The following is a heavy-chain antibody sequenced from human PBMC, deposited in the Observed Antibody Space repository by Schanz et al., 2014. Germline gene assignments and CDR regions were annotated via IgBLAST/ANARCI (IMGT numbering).Heavy chain of an antibody. CDR1: GFTFSTYA. Sequence: EVQLLDSGGGLGQPGGSLRLSCAASGFTFSTYAMSWVRQAPGKGLEWVSAISGSGGSTYYADSVKGRFTISRDNSKNTLYLQMTSLRAEDTAVYYCAKDPSHGDYDDYFDYWGQGTLVTVSS. V-gene: IGHV3-23*01. J-gene: IGHJ4*02. CDR3: AKDPSHGDYDDYFDY. CDR2: ISGSGGST. D-gene: IGHD3-22*01.